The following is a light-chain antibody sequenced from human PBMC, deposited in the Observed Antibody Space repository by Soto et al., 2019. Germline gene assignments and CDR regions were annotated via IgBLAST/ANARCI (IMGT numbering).Light chain of an antibody. V-gene: IGKV3-15*01. CDR2: GAS. CDR1: QSVSSN. CDR3: QQYKNWPRT. Sequence: EMMMTQSPATLSVSPGERATLSCRASQSVSSNLAWYQQKPGQVPRLLIYGASTRANGIPARFSGSGSGTEFTLTISSLQSEDFGVYYCQQYKNWPRTFRQGTKVEIK. J-gene: IGKJ1*01.